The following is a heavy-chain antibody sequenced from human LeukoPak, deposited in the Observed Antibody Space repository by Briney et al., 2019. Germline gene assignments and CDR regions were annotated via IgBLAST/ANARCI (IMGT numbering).Heavy chain of an antibody. CDR1: GYTFTSYD. J-gene: IGHJ4*02. CDR2: MNPNSGNT. Sequence: ASVKGSCKASGYTFTSYDINWVRQATGQGLEWMGWMNPNSGNTGYAQNFQGRVTMTRDTSISTAYMELASLTSDDTAIYYCARGSSDCTSASCYNFWGQGTLVTVSA. CDR3: ARGSSDCTSASCYNF. V-gene: IGHV1-8*01. D-gene: IGHD2-2*02.